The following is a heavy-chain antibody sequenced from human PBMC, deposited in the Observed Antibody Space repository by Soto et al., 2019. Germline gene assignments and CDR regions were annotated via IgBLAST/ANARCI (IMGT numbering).Heavy chain of an antibody. J-gene: IGHJ4*02. Sequence: VGSLRLSCAASGFTVSSNYMSWVRQAPGKGLEWVSVIYSGGSTYYADSVKGRFTISRDNSKNTLYLQMNSLRAEDTAVYYCASFGVSMITFGGVIANFDYWGQGTLVTVSS. V-gene: IGHV3-53*01. CDR2: IYSGGST. D-gene: IGHD3-16*02. CDR1: GFTVSSNY. CDR3: ASFGVSMITFGGVIANFDY.